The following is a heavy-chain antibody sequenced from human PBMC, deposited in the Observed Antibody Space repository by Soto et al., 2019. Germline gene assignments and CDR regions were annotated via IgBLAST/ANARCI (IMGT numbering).Heavy chain of an antibody. CDR1: GGSISSSSYY. Sequence: SETLSLTCTVSGGSISSSSYYWGWIRQPPGKGLEWIGSIYYSGSPYYNPSLKSRVTISVDTSKNQFSLKLSSVTAADTAVYYCARTHDFGDYVAFDYWGQGTLVTVSS. V-gene: IGHV4-39*01. J-gene: IGHJ4*02. CDR3: ARTHDFGDYVAFDY. CDR2: IYYSGSP. D-gene: IGHD4-17*01.